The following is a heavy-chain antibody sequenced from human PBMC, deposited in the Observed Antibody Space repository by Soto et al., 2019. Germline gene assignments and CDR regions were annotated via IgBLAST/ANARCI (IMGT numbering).Heavy chain of an antibody. CDR3: AKDRCSDVNCSFNY. CDR1: GFTFSMYA. V-gene: IGHV3-23*01. J-gene: IGHJ4*02. D-gene: IGHD2-15*01. Sequence: EVQLLESGGGLAQPGGSLRLSCAASGFTFSMYAINWVRQAPGKGLEWVSLISASGGSTYYADSVKGRFTISRDNSKNTLYLQMNSLRAEDTAIYYCAKDRCSDVNCSFNYWGQGTLVTVSS. CDR2: ISASGGST.